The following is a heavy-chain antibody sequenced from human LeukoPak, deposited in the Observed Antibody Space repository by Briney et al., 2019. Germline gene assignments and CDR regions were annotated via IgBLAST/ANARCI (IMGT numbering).Heavy chain of an antibody. J-gene: IGHJ4*02. Sequence: QPGGSLRLSCAASGFTLSSYAMTWVLQAPGKGLEWVSSISANGGNTYYADSVKGRFTISRDNSKNTLYLQMNSLRDDDTAVYYCARVTGNSATYPIFDYWGQGTLVTVSS. CDR3: ARVTGNSATYPIFDY. V-gene: IGHV3-23*01. CDR1: GFTLSSYA. D-gene: IGHD1-26*01. CDR2: ISANGGNT.